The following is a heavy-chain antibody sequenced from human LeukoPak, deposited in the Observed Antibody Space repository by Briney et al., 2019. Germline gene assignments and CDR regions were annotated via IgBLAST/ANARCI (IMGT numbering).Heavy chain of an antibody. CDR2: INHSGST. V-gene: IGHV4-34*01. Sequence: SETLSLTCAVYGGSFSGYYWSWIRQPPGKGLEWIGEINHSGSTNYNPSLKSRVTISADTSKNQFSLKLSSVTAADTAVYYCARGRRDIVVVVAAPDWFDPWGQGTLVTVSS. CDR3: ARGRRDIVVVVAAPDWFDP. CDR1: GGSFSGYY. J-gene: IGHJ5*02. D-gene: IGHD2-15*01.